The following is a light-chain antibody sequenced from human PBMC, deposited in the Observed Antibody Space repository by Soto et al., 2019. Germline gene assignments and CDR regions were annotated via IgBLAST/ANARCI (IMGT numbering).Light chain of an antibody. CDR1: QSVSSY. V-gene: IGKV3-15*01. CDR2: GAS. Sequence: EIVLTQSPATLSLSPGERATLSCRASQSVSSYLAWYQQKPGQAPRLLIYGASTRANGIPARFSGSGSGTELTLTISSLQSADFAVYYCQQYNNWPTWTFGQGTKVDIK. J-gene: IGKJ1*01. CDR3: QQYNNWPTWT.